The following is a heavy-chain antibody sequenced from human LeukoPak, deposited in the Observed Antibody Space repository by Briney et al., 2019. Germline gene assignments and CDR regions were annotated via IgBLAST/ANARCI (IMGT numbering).Heavy chain of an antibody. V-gene: IGHV4-31*02. CDR3: ARESDIVVVPAALDAFDI. J-gene: IGHJ3*02. Sequence: RXXXXXGLEXIGYIYYSGSTYYNPSLKSRVTISVDTSKNQFSLKLSSVTAADTAVYYCARESDIVVVPAALDAFDIWGQGTMVTVSS. CDR2: IYYSGST. D-gene: IGHD2-2*01.